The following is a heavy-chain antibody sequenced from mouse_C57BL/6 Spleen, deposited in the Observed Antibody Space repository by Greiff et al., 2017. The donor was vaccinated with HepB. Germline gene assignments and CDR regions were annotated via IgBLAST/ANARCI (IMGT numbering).Heavy chain of an antibody. CDR2: ISYSGST. CDR1: GYSITSDY. Sequence: EVKLMESGPGLAKPSQTLSLTCSVTGYSITSDYWNWIRKFPGNKLEYMGYISYSGSTYYNPSLKSRISITRDTSKNQYYLQLNSVTTEDTATYYCARYYYGRSRYFDVWGTGTTVTVSS. D-gene: IGHD1-1*01. CDR3: ARYYYGRSRYFDV. V-gene: IGHV3-8*01. J-gene: IGHJ1*03.